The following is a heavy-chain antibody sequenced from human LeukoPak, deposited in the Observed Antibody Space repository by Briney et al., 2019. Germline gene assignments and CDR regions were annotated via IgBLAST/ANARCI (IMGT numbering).Heavy chain of an antibody. CDR2: ISSSSTYI. J-gene: IGHJ4*02. CDR3: ARDLPEGKY. CDR1: GFTFNAYT. V-gene: IGHV3-21*04. Sequence: GGSLRLSCAASGFTFNAYTMNWVRRAPGKGLEWVSSISSSSTYIYYADSVKGRFTISRDNAKNPLFLQMNSLRAEDTAVYYCARDLPEGKYWGQGTLVTVSS.